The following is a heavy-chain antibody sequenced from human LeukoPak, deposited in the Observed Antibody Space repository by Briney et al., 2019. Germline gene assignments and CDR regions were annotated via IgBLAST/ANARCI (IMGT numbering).Heavy chain of an antibody. CDR1: GGTFSSYA. CDR3: ARDGGGLGGFDP. CDR2: IIPILGIA. J-gene: IGHJ5*02. V-gene: IGHV1-69*04. D-gene: IGHD3-16*01. Sequence: GASVKVSCKASGGTFSSYAISWVRQAPGQGLEWMGRIIPILGIANYAQKFQGRVTITADKSTSTAYMELSSLRSEDTAVYYCARDGGGLGGFDPWGQGTLVTVSS.